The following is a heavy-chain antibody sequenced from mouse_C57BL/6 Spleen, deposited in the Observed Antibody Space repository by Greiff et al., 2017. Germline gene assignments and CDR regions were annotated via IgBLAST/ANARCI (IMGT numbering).Heavy chain of an antibody. CDR2: IYPGSGNT. CDR1: GYTFTDYY. V-gene: IGHV1-76*01. Sequence: QVQLKQSGAELVRPGASVKLSCKASGYTFTDYYINWVKQRPGQGLEWIARIYPGSGNTYYNEKFKGKATLTAEKSSSTAYMQLNSLTSEDSAVYLCAGTISQEDWGQGATLTV. J-gene: IGHJ2*01. D-gene: IGHD3-3*01. CDR3: AGTISQED.